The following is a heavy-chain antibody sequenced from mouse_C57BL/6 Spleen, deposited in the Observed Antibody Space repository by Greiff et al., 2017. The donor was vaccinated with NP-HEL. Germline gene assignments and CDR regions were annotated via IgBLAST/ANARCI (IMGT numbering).Heavy chain of an antibody. Sequence: QVQLQQSGAELMKPGASVKLSCKATGYTFTGYWIEWVKQRPGHGLEWIGEILPGSGSTNYNEKFKGKATFTADTSSNTAYMQLSSLTTEDSAIYYCARGKNYYGGSYRAMDYWGQGTSVTVSS. J-gene: IGHJ4*01. V-gene: IGHV1-9*01. D-gene: IGHD1-1*01. CDR1: GYTFTGYW. CDR3: ARGKNYYGGSYRAMDY. CDR2: ILPGSGST.